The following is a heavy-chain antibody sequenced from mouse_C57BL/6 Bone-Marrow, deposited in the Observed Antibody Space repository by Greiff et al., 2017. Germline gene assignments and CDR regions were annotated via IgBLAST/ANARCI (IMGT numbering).Heavy chain of an antibody. D-gene: IGHD4-1*01. V-gene: IGHV14-3*01. Sequence: VQLKQSVAELVRPGASVKLSCTASGFNIKNTYMPWVKQRPEQGLEWIGRIDPANGNTKYAPKFQGKAPITADTSSNTAYLQLNSLTSEDTAIYYCAREPHWDGFAYWGQGTLVTVSA. CDR1: GFNIKNTY. J-gene: IGHJ3*01. CDR3: AREPHWDGFAY. CDR2: IDPANGNT.